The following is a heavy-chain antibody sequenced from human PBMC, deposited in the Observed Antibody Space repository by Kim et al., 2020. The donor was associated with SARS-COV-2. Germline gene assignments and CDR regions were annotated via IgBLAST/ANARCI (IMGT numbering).Heavy chain of an antibody. Sequence: GGSLRLSCAASGFTFSSYAMHWVRQAPGKGLEWVAVIWYDGSNKYYADSVKGRFTISRDNSKNTLYLQMNSLRAEDTAVYYCAKDAHSSSWPHYYYYYGMDVWGQGTTVTVSS. CDR3: AKDAHSSSWPHYYYYYGMDV. J-gene: IGHJ6*02. V-gene: IGHV3-33*06. CDR1: GFTFSSYA. CDR2: IWYDGSNK. D-gene: IGHD6-13*01.